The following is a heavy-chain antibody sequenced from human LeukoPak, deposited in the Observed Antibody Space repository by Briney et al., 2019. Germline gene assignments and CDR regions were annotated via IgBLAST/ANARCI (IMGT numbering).Heavy chain of an antibody. CDR3: ARDGTAAGLYFDL. V-gene: IGHV3-7*01. CDR1: GFTFNDYW. CDR2: IRQGGCEK. D-gene: IGHD6-13*01. Sequence: GGSLRLSCAVSGFTFNDYWMIWLRQATGRGLEGVASIRQGGCEKSYVDCVKGRFTISRDNTKSSLYLQINSLRAEDTAVYYCARDGTAAGLYFDLWGQGTLVTVSS. J-gene: IGHJ4*01.